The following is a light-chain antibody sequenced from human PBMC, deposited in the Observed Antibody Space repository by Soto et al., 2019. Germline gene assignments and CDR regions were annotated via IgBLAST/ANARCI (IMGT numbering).Light chain of an antibody. Sequence: DIQMTQSPSTLSASVGDRVTITCRASQSISSWLAWYQQKPGKAPKLLIYKASSLESGVPSRFSGSGSGTEFTLTINSLQPDYFATYYCQQYNGYSQTFGQGTKLEIK. CDR3: QQYNGYSQT. CDR2: KAS. J-gene: IGKJ2*01. CDR1: QSISSW. V-gene: IGKV1-5*03.